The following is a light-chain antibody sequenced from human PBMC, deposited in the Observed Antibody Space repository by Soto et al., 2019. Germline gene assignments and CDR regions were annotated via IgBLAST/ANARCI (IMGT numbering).Light chain of an antibody. CDR3: QQHDVWPAT. Sequence: ETVMTQSLGTVSVSARERXTXSCRASQSVRNNLAWYQQKPGLAHRLIIYEASIRATGVTARFSGSGYGTEFTLIISSLQSEDLAVYYCQQHDVWPATFGQGTKVDIK. V-gene: IGKV3-15*01. CDR1: QSVRNN. J-gene: IGKJ1*01. CDR2: EAS.